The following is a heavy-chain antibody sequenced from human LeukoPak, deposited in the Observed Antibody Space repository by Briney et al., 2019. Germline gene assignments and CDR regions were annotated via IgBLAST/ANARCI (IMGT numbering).Heavy chain of an antibody. CDR1: GGSVSSGAYY. D-gene: IGHD5-12*01. V-gene: IGHV4-31*11. CDR3: ASHSGYDFSYFDY. J-gene: IGHJ4*02. CDR2: IYYSGST. Sequence: SETLSLTCAVSGGSVSSGAYYWSWIRQHPGKGLEWIGYIYYSGSTYCNPSLKSRVTISVDTSKNQFSLKLSSVTAADTAVYYCASHSGYDFSYFDYWGQGTLVTVSS.